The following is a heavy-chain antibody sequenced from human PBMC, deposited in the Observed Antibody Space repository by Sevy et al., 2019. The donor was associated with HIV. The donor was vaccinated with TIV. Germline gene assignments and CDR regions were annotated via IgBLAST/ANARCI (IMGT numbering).Heavy chain of an antibody. CDR2: IYYSGST. J-gene: IGHJ6*02. V-gene: IGHV4-59*13. CDR3: ARVTHYYGMDV. Sequence: SETLSLTCTVSGGSISSYYWSWIRQPPGKGLEWIGYIYYSGSTNYNPSLKSRVTISVDTSKNQFSLKLSSVIAADTAVYYCARVTHYYGMDVWGQGTTVTVSS. D-gene: IGHD1-20*01. CDR1: GGSISSYY.